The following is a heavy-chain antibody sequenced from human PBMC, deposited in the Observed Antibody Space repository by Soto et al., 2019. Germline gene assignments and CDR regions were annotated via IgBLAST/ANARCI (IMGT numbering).Heavy chain of an antibody. D-gene: IGHD5-12*01. CDR3: ARGDSGYAFSPFDY. CDR2: ISTYNGST. CDR1: GYTFTSYG. Sequence: ASVKVSCKASGYTFTSYGISWVRQAPGQGLEWMGWISTYNGSTNYAQNLQGRVTMTTDTSTSTAYMELRSLGSDDAAVYYCARGDSGYAFSPFDYWGQGILVTVSS. V-gene: IGHV1-18*01. J-gene: IGHJ4*02.